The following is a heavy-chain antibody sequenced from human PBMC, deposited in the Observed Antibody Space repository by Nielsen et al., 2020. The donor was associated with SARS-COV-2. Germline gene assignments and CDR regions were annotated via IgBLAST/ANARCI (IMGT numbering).Heavy chain of an antibody. V-gene: IGHV3-30-3*01. J-gene: IGHJ4*02. CDR2: ISYDGSNK. D-gene: IGHD1-26*01. Sequence: GESLKISCAASGFTFSSYAMHWVRQAPGKGLEWVAVISYDGSNKYYADSVKGRFTISRDNSKNTLYLQMNSLRAEDTAVYYCGRSGSYHPADYWGQGTLVTVSS. CDR3: GRSGSYHPADY. CDR1: GFTFSSYA.